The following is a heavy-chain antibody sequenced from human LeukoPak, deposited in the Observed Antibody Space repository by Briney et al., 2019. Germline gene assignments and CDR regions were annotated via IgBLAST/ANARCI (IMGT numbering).Heavy chain of an antibody. J-gene: IGHJ4*02. CDR3: ASSWIQLWLPDY. CDR2: SYSGCNT. CDR1: EFTFISYG. D-gene: IGHD5-18*01. Sequence: PGRSRRLPGAAFEFTFISYGMHGARQAPGNGLEGVSVSYSGCNTYYAECVEGRFAIHRDIPKHTLYRQMNTLICWHTVVYYCASSWIQLWLPDYWGQGTLVTVSS. V-gene: IGHV3-NL1*01.